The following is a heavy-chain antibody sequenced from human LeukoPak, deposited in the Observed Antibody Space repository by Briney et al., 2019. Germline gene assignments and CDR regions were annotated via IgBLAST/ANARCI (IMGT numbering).Heavy chain of an antibody. CDR3: ARGVGARGIAARLGVYYYYMDV. D-gene: IGHD6-6*01. J-gene: IGHJ6*03. CDR2: MNPNSGNT. CDR1: GYTFTSYD. Sequence: GASVKVSCKASGYTFTSYDINWVRQATGQGLEWMGWMNPNSGNTGYAQKFQGRVTITRNTSISTAYMELSSLRSEDTAVYYCARGVGARGIAARLGVYYYYMDVWGKGTTVTVSS. V-gene: IGHV1-8*03.